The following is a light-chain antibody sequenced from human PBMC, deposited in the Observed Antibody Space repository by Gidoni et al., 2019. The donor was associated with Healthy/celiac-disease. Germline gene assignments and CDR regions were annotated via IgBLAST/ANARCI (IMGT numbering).Light chain of an antibody. V-gene: IGKV3-11*01. J-gene: IGKJ5*01. CDR3: KKRSNGLIT. CDR1: QSVSSY. Sequence: EIVLPQSPATLSLSTGERATLSCRASQSVSSYLAWSQQKHGQDPRLLIYDASTSATGIHSRFRGSGSGTDFTITISSLVPEDFAVYYCKKRSNGLITFGQGTRLEIK. CDR2: DAS.